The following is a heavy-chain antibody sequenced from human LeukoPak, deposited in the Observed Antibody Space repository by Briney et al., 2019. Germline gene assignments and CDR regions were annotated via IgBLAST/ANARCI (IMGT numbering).Heavy chain of an antibody. CDR1: GFTFSSYA. CDR2: ISGSGGST. J-gene: IGHJ6*02. CDR3: ATEPYCSSTSCYKNYYGMDV. D-gene: IGHD2-2*02. V-gene: IGHV3-23*01. Sequence: GGSLRLSCAASGFTFSSYAMSWVRQAPVKGLEWVSAISGSGGSTYYADSVKGRFTISRDNSKNTLYLQMNSLRAEDTAVYYCATEPYCSSTSCYKNYYGMDVWGQGTTVTVSS.